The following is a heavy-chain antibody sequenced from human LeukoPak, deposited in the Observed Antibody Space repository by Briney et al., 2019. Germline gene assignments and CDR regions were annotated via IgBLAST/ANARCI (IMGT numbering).Heavy chain of an antibody. V-gene: IGHV3-30-3*01. D-gene: IGHD3-10*01. J-gene: IGHJ3*02. Sequence: GRSLRLSCAASGFTFSSYAMHWVRQALGKGLEWVAVISYDGSNKYYADSVKGRFTISRDNSKNTLYLQMNSLRAEDTAVYYCAREAMVRGVPHAFDIWGQGTVVTVSS. CDR3: AREAMVRGVPHAFDI. CDR1: GFTFSSYA. CDR2: ISYDGSNK.